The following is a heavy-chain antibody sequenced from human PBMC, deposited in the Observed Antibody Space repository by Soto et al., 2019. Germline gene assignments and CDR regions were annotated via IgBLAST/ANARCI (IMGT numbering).Heavy chain of an antibody. D-gene: IGHD4-17*01. J-gene: IGHJ1*01. V-gene: IGHV3-30*18. CDR1: GFTFSSYG. CDR2: ISYDGSNK. CDR3: AKERPFHYGDYGPLQH. Sequence: PGGSLRLSCAASGFTFSSYGMHWVRQAPGKGLEWVAVISYDGSNKYYADSVKGRFTISRDNSKNTLYLQMNSLRAEDTAVYYCAKERPFHYGDYGPLQHWCQGTRVTVSS.